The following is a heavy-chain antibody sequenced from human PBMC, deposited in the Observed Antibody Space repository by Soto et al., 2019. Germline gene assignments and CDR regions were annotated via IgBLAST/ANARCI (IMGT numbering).Heavy chain of an antibody. V-gene: IGHV1-69*01. CDR3: ARDIRGPYCGGDCYWFDP. CDR2: IIPIFGTA. D-gene: IGHD2-21*02. CDR1: GGTFSSYA. J-gene: IGHJ5*02. Sequence: QVQLVQSGAEVKKPGSSVKVSCKASGGTFSSYAISWVRQAPGQGLEWVGGIIPIFGTANYAQKFQGRVTITADESTSTAYMELSSLRSEDTAVYYCARDIRGPYCGGDCYWFDPWGQGTLVTVSS.